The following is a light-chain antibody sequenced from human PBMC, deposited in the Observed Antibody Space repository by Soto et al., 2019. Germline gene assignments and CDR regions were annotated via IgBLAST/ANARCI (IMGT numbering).Light chain of an antibody. CDR1: SSDVGGYNF. Sequence: QSVLTQPPSASGSPGQSVTISCTGTSSDVGGYNFVSWYQQHQGKAPKFMIYEVSKRPSGVPDRFSGSKSGNTASLTVSGLQAEDEADYYCSSYAGGIKWVFGGGTKLTVL. CDR2: EVS. J-gene: IGLJ3*02. CDR3: SSYAGGIKWV. V-gene: IGLV2-8*01.